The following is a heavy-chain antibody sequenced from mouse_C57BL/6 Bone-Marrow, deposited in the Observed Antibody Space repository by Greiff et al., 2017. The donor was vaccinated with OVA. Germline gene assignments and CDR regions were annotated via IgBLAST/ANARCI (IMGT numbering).Heavy chain of an antibody. CDR1: GFTFSSYG. V-gene: IGHV5-6*01. Sequence: EVQLVKSGGDLVKPGGSLKLSCAASGFTFSSYGMSWVRQTPDKRLEWVATISSGGSYTYYPDSVKGRFTISRDNAKNTLYLQMSSLKSEDTAMYYCARHEGDYWGQGTTLTVSS. CDR3: ARHEGDY. CDR2: ISSGGSYT. J-gene: IGHJ2*01.